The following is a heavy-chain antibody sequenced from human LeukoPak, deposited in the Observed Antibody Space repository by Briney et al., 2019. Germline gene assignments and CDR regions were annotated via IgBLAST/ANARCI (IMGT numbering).Heavy chain of an antibody. J-gene: IGHJ2*01. D-gene: IGHD6-19*01. CDR1: GYSISSGYY. V-gene: IGHV4-38-2*02. Sequence: SETLSLTCTVSGYSISSGYYWGWIRQPPGKGLEWIGSIYYSGSTYYNPSLKSRVTISVDTSKNQFSLKLSSVTAADTAVYYCARGGTAVVQYWYFDLWGRGTLVTVSS. CDR3: ARGGTAVVQYWYFDL. CDR2: IYYSGST.